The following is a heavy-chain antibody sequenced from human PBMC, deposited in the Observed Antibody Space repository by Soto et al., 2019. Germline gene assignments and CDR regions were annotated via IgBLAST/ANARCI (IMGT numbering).Heavy chain of an antibody. CDR3: ARQGIPSAGMGWFDP. CDR1: GASINSNTYY. Sequence: PSETLSLTCTVSGASINSNTYYWGWIRQPPGKGLKWIGSFYSSGNTYYNPSLKSRVTISVDTSKNQFSLKLSSVTAADAAVYYCARQGIPSAGMGWFDPWGPGTLVT. J-gene: IGHJ5*02. CDR2: FYSSGNT. V-gene: IGHV4-39*01. D-gene: IGHD6-13*01.